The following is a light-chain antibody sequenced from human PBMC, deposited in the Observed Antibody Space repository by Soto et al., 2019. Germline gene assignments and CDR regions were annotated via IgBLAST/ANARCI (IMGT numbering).Light chain of an antibody. CDR1: QVISKY. CDR3: QQYDSYPRT. J-gene: IGKJ2*01. Sequence: DXQXTQSPSSLSASVGDRVTIICRASQVISKYIGWFQQKPGKAPKSLIYATSRLQSGAPTRFNGSESGTDFTLTISSLQPEDFATYYCQQYDSYPRTFGQGTKLE. V-gene: IGKV1-16*01. CDR2: ATS.